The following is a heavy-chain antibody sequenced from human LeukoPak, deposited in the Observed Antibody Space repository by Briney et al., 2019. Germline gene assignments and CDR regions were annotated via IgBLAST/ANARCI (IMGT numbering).Heavy chain of an antibody. CDR1: GGSISSSSYY. V-gene: IGHV4-39*01. CDR2: IYYSGST. D-gene: IGHD6-6*01. CDR3: ARHGYSSSSWQGDYFDY. Sequence: SETLSLTCTVSGGSISSSSYYWGWIRQPPGKGLEWIGSIYYSGSTYYNPSLKSRVTISVDTSKNQFSLKLSSVTAADTAVYYCARHGYSSSSWQGDYFDYWGQGTLVTVSS. J-gene: IGHJ4*02.